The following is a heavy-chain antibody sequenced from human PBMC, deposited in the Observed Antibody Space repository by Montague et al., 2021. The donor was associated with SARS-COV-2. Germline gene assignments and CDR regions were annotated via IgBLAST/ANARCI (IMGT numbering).Heavy chain of an antibody. CDR1: EFAFSRYS. Sequence: FLSLSCAASEFAFSRYSMSWFRQAPGKGLEWVSPIYIGGSSTFYSDSVKGRFTISRDNSKNTLYLHMNSLSAEDPAVYYCARDLVIGYDILTGYYGFSEGWFDYWGQGTMVTVSS. D-gene: IGHD3-9*01. J-gene: IGHJ4*02. CDR2: IYIGGSST. CDR3: ARDLVIGYDILTGYYGFSEGWFDY. V-gene: IGHV3-23*03.